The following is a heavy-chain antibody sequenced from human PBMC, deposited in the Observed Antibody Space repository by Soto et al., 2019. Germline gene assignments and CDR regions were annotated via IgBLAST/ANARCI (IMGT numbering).Heavy chain of an antibody. CDR3: ARGSPQFWQLFDN. CDR2: IHSDGITT. J-gene: IGHJ4*02. V-gene: IGHV3-74*01. D-gene: IGHD3-3*01. CDR1: GFTFSTYW. Sequence: GGSLRLSCAASGFTFSTYWMHWVRQAPGKGLVWVSRIHSDGITTLYADSVTGRFTISRDNAKNTVFLQMDSLRADDTGVYYCARGSPQFWQLFDNWGQGALVTVSS.